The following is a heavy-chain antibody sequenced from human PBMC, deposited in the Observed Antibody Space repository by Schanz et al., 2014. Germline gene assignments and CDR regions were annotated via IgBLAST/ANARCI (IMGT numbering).Heavy chain of an antibody. CDR2: IATSSSTR. V-gene: IGHV3-48*01. D-gene: IGHD3-10*01. J-gene: IGHJ1*01. CDR3: ASGVHVSSLQKGLQF. Sequence: EVQLVESGGGLVQPGGSLRLSCAVSGFTVSSNHMSWVRQVPGKGLEWLSYIATSSSTRHYADSVKGRVTISRDNAKNSVSLQMRRLRVEDTAVYYCASGVHVSSLQKGLQFWGRGTLVIVSS. CDR1: GFTVSSNH.